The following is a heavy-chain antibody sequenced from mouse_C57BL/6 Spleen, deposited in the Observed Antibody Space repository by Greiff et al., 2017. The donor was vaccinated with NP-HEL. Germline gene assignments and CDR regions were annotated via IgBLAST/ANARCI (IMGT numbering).Heavy chain of an antibody. CDR3: TIPPYDIFAY. CDR1: GYTFTDYE. CDR2: IDPETGGT. D-gene: IGHD2-3*01. J-gene: IGHJ3*01. Sequence: VQLQQSGAELVRPGASVTLSCKASGYTFTDYEMHWVKQTPVHGLEWIGAIDPETGGTAYNQKFKGKAILTADKSSSTAYMELRSLTSEDSAVYYCTIPPYDIFAYWGQGTLVTVSA. V-gene: IGHV1-15*01.